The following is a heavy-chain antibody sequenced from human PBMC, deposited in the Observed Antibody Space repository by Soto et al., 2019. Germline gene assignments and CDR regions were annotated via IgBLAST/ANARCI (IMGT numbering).Heavy chain of an antibody. Sequence: PSETLSLTCTVSGGSISSGGYYWSWIRQHPGKGLEWIGYIYYSGSTYYNPSLKSRVTISVDTSKNQFSLKLSSVTAADTAVYYCATSDYYYDSKGGIRYYVDYWGQGTLVTFSS. CDR1: GGSISSGGYY. CDR2: IYYSGST. J-gene: IGHJ4*02. D-gene: IGHD3-22*01. V-gene: IGHV4-31*03. CDR3: ATSDYYYDSKGGIRYYVDY.